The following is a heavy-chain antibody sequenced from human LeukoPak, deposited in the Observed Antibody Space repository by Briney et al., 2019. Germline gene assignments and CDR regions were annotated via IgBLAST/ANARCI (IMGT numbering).Heavy chain of an antibody. CDR2: IYHSGST. D-gene: IGHD4-17*01. CDR1: GGSISSGDYY. V-gene: IGHV4-30-4*01. CDR3: ARRDVTTHRFDY. Sequence: SETLSLTCTVSGGSISSGDYYWTWIRQPPGKALEWIAYIYHSGSTNYNPSLKSRVTISIDTSKNQFSLNLRSVTDADTAVYYCARRDVTTHRFDYWGQGALVTVSS. J-gene: IGHJ4*02.